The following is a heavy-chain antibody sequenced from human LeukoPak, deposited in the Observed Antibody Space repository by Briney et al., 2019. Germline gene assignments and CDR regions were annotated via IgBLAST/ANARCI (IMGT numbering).Heavy chain of an antibody. Sequence: GGSLRLSCAASGFTFSTYWMTWVRQAPGKGLVWVSRVHSDGSITNYADSVKGRFSISRDSAKNTLYLQMSSLRSEDTAVYYCAREQEDCTGTTCYRAFDVWGQGTMVTVS. D-gene: IGHD2-2*01. CDR3: AREQEDCTGTTCYRAFDV. J-gene: IGHJ3*01. CDR1: GFTFSTYW. V-gene: IGHV3-74*01. CDR2: VHSDGSIT.